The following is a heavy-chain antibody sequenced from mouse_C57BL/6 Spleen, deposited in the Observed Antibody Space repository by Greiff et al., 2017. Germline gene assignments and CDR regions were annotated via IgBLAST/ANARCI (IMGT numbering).Heavy chain of an antibody. Sequence: EVKVVESGGDLVKPGGSLKLSCAASGFTFSSYGMSWVRQTPGKRLEWVATISSGGSYTYYPDSVKGRFTISRDNATNTLYLQMSSLKSEDTAMYYCARPSYGYDALFAYWGQGTLVTVSA. CDR2: ISSGGSYT. V-gene: IGHV5-6*01. D-gene: IGHD2-9*01. CDR3: ARPSYGYDALFAY. CDR1: GFTFSSYG. J-gene: IGHJ3*01.